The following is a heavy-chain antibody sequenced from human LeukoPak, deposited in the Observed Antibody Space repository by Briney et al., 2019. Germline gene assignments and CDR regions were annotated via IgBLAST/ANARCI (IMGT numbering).Heavy chain of an antibody. D-gene: IGHD6-13*01. J-gene: IGHJ5*02. CDR2: ISGSSGYI. CDR3: ARGGYSSSSGWFDP. V-gene: IGHV3-21*01. CDR1: GFTFGSYS. Sequence: GGSLRPSCAASGFTFGSYSMNWVRQAPGKGLEWVSFISGSSGYIYYADSVKGRFTISRDNAKNSLYPQMNSLRAEDTAVFYCARGGYSSSSGWFDPWGQGILVTVSS.